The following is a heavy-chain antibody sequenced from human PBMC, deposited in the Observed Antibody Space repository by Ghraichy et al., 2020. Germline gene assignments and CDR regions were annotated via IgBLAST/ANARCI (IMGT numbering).Heavy chain of an antibody. V-gene: IGHV4-39*01. D-gene: IGHD5-18*01. Sequence: ESLNISCTVSGGSISSSSYYWGWIRHPPGKGLEWIGSIYYSGSTYYNPSLKSRVTISADTSKNQFSLKLSSVTAADTAVYYCARPRAAATVYFDYWGQGTLVTVSS. CDR3: ARPRAAATVYFDY. CDR1: GGSISSSSYY. CDR2: IYYSGST. J-gene: IGHJ4*02.